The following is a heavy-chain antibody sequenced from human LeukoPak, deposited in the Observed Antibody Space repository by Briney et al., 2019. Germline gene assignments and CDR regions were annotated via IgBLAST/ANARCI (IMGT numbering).Heavy chain of an antibody. V-gene: IGHV3-23*01. Sequence: GGSLRLSCAASGITFSRFAMSWVRQAPGKGLEWVSGISDSGGSPHYADSVKGRFTISRDNSKNTLYLQMNSLRAEDTAVYYCATRYSGSYHFDHWGQGTLVTVSS. CDR2: ISDSGGSP. J-gene: IGHJ4*02. CDR3: ATRYSGSYHFDH. D-gene: IGHD1-26*01. CDR1: GITFSRFA.